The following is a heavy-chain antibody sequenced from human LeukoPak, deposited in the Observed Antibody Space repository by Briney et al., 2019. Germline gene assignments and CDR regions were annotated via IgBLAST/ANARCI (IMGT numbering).Heavy chain of an antibody. CDR3: ASGGYCSSGSCYPNWFDP. J-gene: IGHJ5*02. V-gene: IGHV4-59*01. CDR1: GGSITSYY. D-gene: IGHD2-15*01. CDR2: ISYSGST. Sequence: SETLSLICSVSGGSITSYYWSWIRQPPGKGLEWIGYISYSGSTNYNPSLKSRVSISIDTSKDQFSLKLSSVTAADTAVYYCASGGYCSSGSCYPNWFDPWGQGTLVTVS.